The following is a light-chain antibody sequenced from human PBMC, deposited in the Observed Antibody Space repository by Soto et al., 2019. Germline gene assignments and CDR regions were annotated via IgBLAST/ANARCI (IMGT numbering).Light chain of an antibody. J-gene: IGLJ2*01. V-gene: IGLV2-14*03. Sequence: QSAPTQPASVSGSPGQSITISCTGTSSDIGLNNYVSWYQQHPGKAPALIIYAVTYRPSGVSSRFSGSKSGDTASLTISGLRTEDEADYHCTSHSDSRPVVFAGGTKVTVL. CDR2: AVT. CDR3: TSHSDSRPVV. CDR1: SSDIGLNNY.